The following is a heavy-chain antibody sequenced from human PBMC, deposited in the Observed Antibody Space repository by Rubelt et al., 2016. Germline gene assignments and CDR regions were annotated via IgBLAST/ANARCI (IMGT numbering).Heavy chain of an antibody. CDR2: ISAYNGNT. CDR3: ARDRIRIAARQGWYFDL. CDR1: GYTFTSYG. V-gene: IGHV1-18*01. J-gene: IGHJ2*01. D-gene: IGHD6-6*01. Sequence: QVQLVQSGAEVKKPGASVKVSCKASGYTFTSYGISWVRQAPGQGLEWMGWISAYNGNTNYAQKLQGRVTMTTATSTSTAYMELRSLRSDDTAVYYLARDRIRIAARQGWYFDLWGRGTLVTVSS.